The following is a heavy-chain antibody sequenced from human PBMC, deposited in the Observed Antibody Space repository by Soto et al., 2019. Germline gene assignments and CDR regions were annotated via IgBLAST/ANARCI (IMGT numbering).Heavy chain of an antibody. CDR1: GFTFSSYW. J-gene: IGHJ6*02. V-gene: IGHV3-7*03. CDR3: ARGSITIFGVVIQDYYYGMDV. D-gene: IGHD3-3*01. CDR2: IKQDGSEK. Sequence: GGSLRLSCAASGFTFSSYWISWVRQAPGKGLEWVANIKQDGSEKYYVDSVKGRFTISRDNAKNSLYLQMNSLRAEDTAVYYCARGSITIFGVVIQDYYYGMDVWGQGTTVTVSS.